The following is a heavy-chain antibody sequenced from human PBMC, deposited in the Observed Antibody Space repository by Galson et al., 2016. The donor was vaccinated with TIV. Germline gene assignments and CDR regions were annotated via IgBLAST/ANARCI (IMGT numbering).Heavy chain of an antibody. CDR2: ISSYNGNT. J-gene: IGHJ4*02. CDR1: GYTFTSYG. V-gene: IGHV1-18*01. Sequence: SVKVSCEASGYTFTSYGISWVRQAPGQGLEWMGWISSYNGNTNYAQKFRGRVTMTTDTSTSTAYMELRRLRSDDTAVYYCARDTDYYDSSGGIDYWGQGTLVTVSS. CDR3: ARDTDYYDSSGGIDY. D-gene: IGHD3-22*01.